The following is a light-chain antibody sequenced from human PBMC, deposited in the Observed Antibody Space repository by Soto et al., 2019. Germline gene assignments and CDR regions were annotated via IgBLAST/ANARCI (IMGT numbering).Light chain of an antibody. CDR2: EVS. CDR1: SSDAGGYNY. J-gene: IGLJ1*01. CDR3: SSFTTSNTPHLV. Sequence: QSALTQPASVSGSPGQSITISCTGTSSDAGGYNYVSWFQQHPGRAPKLMIYEVSNRPSGVSNRFSGSKSGTTASLSISGLQAEDEADYYCSSFTTSNTPHLVFGTGTKLTVL. V-gene: IGLV2-14*01.